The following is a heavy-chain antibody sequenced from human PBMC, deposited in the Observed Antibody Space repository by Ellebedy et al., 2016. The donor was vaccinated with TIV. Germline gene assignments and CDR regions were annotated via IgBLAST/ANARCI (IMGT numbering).Heavy chain of an antibody. CDR3: ARDRVRVYYYDSSGNDAFDI. Sequence: GESLKISCAASGFTFSSYSMNWVRQAPGKGLEWVSYISSSSSTIYYADSVKGRFTISRDNAKNSLYLQMNSLRAEDTAVYYCARDRVRVYYYDSSGNDAFDIWGQGTMVTVSS. CDR2: ISSSSSTI. J-gene: IGHJ3*02. D-gene: IGHD3-22*01. V-gene: IGHV3-48*04. CDR1: GFTFSSYS.